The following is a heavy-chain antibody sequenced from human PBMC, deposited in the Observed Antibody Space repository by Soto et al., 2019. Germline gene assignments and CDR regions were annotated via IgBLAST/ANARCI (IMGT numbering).Heavy chain of an antibody. CDR3: ARDGLSITIFGVLRTSYYYGMDV. D-gene: IGHD3-3*01. Sequence: ASVKVSCKASGYTFTGYYMHWVRQAPGQGLEWMGWINPNSGGTNYAQKFQGWVTMTRDTSISTAYMELSRLRSDDTAVYYYARDGLSITIFGVLRTSYYYGMDVWGQGTTVTVSS. J-gene: IGHJ6*02. V-gene: IGHV1-2*04. CDR1: GYTFTGYY. CDR2: INPNSGGT.